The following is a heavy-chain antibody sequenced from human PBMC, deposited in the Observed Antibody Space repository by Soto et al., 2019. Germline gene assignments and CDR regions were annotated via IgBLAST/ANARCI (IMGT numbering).Heavy chain of an antibody. CDR3: AKVGYDFWSGYPRPAFDY. V-gene: IGHV3-23*01. J-gene: IGHJ4*02. CDR1: GFTFSSYA. Sequence: GGSLRLSCAASGFTFSSYAMSWVRQAPGKGLEWVSAISGSGGSTYYADSVKGRFTISRDNSKNTLYLQMNSLRAEDTAVYYCAKVGYDFWSGYPRPAFDYWGQGTLVTLSS. CDR2: ISGSGGST. D-gene: IGHD3-3*01.